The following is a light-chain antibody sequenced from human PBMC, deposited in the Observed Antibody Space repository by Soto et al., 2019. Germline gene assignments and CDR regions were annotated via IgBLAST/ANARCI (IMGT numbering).Light chain of an antibody. CDR2: GAS. V-gene: IGKV3-20*01. J-gene: IGKJ1*01. CDR3: QQYGTSPET. Sequence: EIVMTKSPGTLSLSPGERATLSFRASQSVRSSYLAWYQQKPGQAPRLLISGASSRATGVPDKFSGSGSWTDFTVTISRLEPEDFAVYYCQQYGTSPETFGQGTKVAIK. CDR1: QSVRSSY.